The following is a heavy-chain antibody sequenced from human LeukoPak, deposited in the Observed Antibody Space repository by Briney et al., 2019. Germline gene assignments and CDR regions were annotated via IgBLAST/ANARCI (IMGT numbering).Heavy chain of an antibody. V-gene: IGHV3-66*01. J-gene: IGHJ3*02. CDR2: IHTGGST. CDR3: AKDKYYDSTPSISAFDI. Sequence: PGGSLRLSCAASGFTVSSNFMSWVRQAPGKGLEWVSVIHTGGSTNYAGSVKDRFTISRDSSKNTLYLQMNSLRAEDTAVYYRAKDKYYDSTPSISAFDIWGQGTMVTVSS. CDR1: GFTVSSNF. D-gene: IGHD3-22*01.